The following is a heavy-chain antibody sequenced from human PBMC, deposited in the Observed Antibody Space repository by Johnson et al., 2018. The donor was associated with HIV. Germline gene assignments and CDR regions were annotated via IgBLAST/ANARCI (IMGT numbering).Heavy chain of an antibody. CDR1: GFTFRTYA. Sequence: QVQLEESGGGVVQPGRSLRLSCAASGFTFRTYAIHWVRQVPGKGLEWVAVVLHDGNNKYYADSVKGRFTISRDNSKNTLYLQLNSLRAEDTAVYYCARPTVYSSSWYNAFDIWGQGTMVTVSS. CDR2: VLHDGNNK. CDR3: ARPTVYSSSWYNAFDI. D-gene: IGHD6-13*01. J-gene: IGHJ3*02. V-gene: IGHV3-30*04.